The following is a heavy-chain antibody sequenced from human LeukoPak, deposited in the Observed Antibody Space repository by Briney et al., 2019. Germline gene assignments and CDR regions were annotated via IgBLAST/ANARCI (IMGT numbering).Heavy chain of an antibody. CDR3: ARGGSNFDH. CDR1: GGSISSYY. D-gene: IGHD6-13*01. Sequence: SGTLSLTCTVSGGSISSYYWSWIRQPPGKGLEWIGYIYYSGSTNYNPSLKSRVTISVDTSKNQFSLKLSSVTAADTAVYYCARGGSNFDHWGQGTLVAVSS. J-gene: IGHJ4*02. CDR2: IYYSGST. V-gene: IGHV4-59*01.